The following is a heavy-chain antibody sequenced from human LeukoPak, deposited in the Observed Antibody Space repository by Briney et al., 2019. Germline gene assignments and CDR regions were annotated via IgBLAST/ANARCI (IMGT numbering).Heavy chain of an antibody. D-gene: IGHD6-6*01. CDR2: ISGSGGST. J-gene: IGHJ4*02. Sequence: AGGSLRLSCAASGFTFSSYAMRWVRHAPGKGLEWVSAISGSGGSTYYADSVKGRFAISRDNSENTLYLQMNSLRAEDTAVYYCAKVKFEYSSSSTNFDYWGQGTLVTVSS. CDR3: AKVKFEYSSSSTNFDY. V-gene: IGHV3-23*01. CDR1: GFTFSSYA.